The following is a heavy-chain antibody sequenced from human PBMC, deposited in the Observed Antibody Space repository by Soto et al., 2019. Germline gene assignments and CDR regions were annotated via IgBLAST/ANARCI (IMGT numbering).Heavy chain of an antibody. Sequence: GGSLRLSCSASGFTMNTYTMGWVRQAPGKGLEWVSLISWDGGSTYYADSVKGRFTISRDNSKNSLYLQMNSLRTEDTALYYCAKDAREYYDSSGYYYNYFDYWGQGTLVTVSS. CDR2: ISWDGGST. D-gene: IGHD3-22*01. J-gene: IGHJ4*02. CDR3: AKDAREYYDSSGYYYNYFDY. CDR1: GFTMNTYT. V-gene: IGHV3-43*01.